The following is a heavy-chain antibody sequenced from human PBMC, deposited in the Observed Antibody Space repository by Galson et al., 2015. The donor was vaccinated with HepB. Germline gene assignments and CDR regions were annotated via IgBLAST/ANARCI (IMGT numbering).Heavy chain of an antibody. CDR1: GYSFTSYW. V-gene: IGHV5-51*01. CDR2: IYPGDSDT. J-gene: IGHJ6*02. CDR3: ARQSPFGDAVYYYYGMDV. D-gene: IGHD4-17*01. Sequence: QSGAEVKKPGESLKISCTGSGYSFTSYWIGWVRQMPGKGLEWMGIIYPGDSDTRYSPSFQGQVTISADKSISTAYLQWSSLKASDTAMYYCARQSPFGDAVYYYYGMDVWGQGTTVTVSS.